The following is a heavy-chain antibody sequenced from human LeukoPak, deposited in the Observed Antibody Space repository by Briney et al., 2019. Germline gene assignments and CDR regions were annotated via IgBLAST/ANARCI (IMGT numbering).Heavy chain of an antibody. Sequence: GGSLRLSCAASGFTFSSYSMNWVRQAPGKGVEWVSHISSSSSTIYYADSVKGRFTISRDNAKNSLYLQMNSLRAEDTAVYYCARDGLGIVATMFDYWGQGTLVTVSS. CDR3: ARDGLGIVATMFDY. CDR1: GFTFSSYS. CDR2: ISSSSSTI. V-gene: IGHV3-48*04. D-gene: IGHD5-12*01. J-gene: IGHJ4*02.